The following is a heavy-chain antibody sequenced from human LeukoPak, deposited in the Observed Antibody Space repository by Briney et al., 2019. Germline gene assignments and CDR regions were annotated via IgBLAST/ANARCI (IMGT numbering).Heavy chain of an antibody. CDR2: IHYSGST. V-gene: IGHV4-59*08. Sequence: PSETLSLTCTVSTGTISSYYWKWLRQPPGEALVWIGYIHYSGSTKANPSLKSRVTTSVATSKNQFSLQLSSISAADTVVYYCARWYNSGWACDYWGQGTLVTVSS. D-gene: IGHD6-19*01. CDR1: TGTISSYY. CDR3: ARWYNSGWACDY. J-gene: IGHJ4*02.